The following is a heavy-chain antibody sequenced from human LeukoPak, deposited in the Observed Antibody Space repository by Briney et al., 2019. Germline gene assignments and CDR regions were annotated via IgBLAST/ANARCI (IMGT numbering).Heavy chain of an antibody. J-gene: IGHJ4*02. V-gene: IGHV3-30*04. CDR1: GFTFSSYS. Sequence: GGSLRLSCAASGFTFSSYSMHWVRQAPGKGLGWVAVVSYYGSNKYYADSVKGRFTISRDNSKNTLYLQMNSLRPEDTAVYYCARAFYGDYCYFDYWGQGTLVTVSS. D-gene: IGHD4-17*01. CDR3: ARAFYGDYCYFDY. CDR2: VSYYGSNK.